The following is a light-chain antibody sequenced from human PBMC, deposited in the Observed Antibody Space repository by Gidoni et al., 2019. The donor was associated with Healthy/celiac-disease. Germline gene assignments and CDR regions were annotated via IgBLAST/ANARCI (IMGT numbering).Light chain of an antibody. CDR3: NSRDSSGNV. V-gene: IGLV3-19*01. Sequence: SSELTQDPAVSVALGQTVRITCQGDSLRSYYASWYQQKPGQAPVLVIYGKNNRPSGIPDRFSGSSSGNTASLTITGAQAEDEADYDCNSRDSSGNVFGGGTKLTVL. J-gene: IGLJ3*02. CDR1: SLRSYY. CDR2: GKN.